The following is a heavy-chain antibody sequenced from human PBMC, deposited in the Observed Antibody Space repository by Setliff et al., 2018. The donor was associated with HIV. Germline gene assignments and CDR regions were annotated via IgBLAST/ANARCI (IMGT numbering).Heavy chain of an antibody. CDR3: ARLPGYCSSTGCQGYFDY. CDR1: GYSISSHY. Sequence: LSLTCTVSGYSISSHYWSWIRQPPGKGLEWIGYIYYSGSTNYNPSLKSRVTISVATSKKQFSLKLSSVTASDTAVYYCARLPGYCSSTGCQGYFDYWGQGTLVTVSS. V-gene: IGHV4-59*08. J-gene: IGHJ4*02. CDR2: IYYSGST. D-gene: IGHD2-2*01.